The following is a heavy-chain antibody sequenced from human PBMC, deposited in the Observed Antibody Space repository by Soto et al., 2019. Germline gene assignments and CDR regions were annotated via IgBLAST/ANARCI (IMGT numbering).Heavy chain of an antibody. V-gene: IGHV6-1*01. J-gene: IGHJ5*01. CDR2: TYYRSNWYT. Sequence: SQTLSLTCAISGDSVSTNSATWDWIRQSPSRGLEWLGRTYYRSNWYTDYAVSVKGRITISPDTSNNQLSLQLNSVTPDVTVVYFCARLIGNSWLDSWGQGTLVTVSS. D-gene: IGHD3-16*01. CDR3: ARLIGNSWLDS. CDR1: GDSVSTNSAT.